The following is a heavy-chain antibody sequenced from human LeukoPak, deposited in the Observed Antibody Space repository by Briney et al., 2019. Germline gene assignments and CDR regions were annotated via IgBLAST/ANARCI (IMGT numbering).Heavy chain of an antibody. J-gene: IGHJ4*02. V-gene: IGHV3-23*01. CDR2: ISGSGGST. CDR3: AKSPYSSPTYYFDY. CDR1: GFTLSSYP. D-gene: IGHD6-13*01. Sequence: GGSLRLSCAASGFTLSSYPMSWVRQAPGKGLEWVSAISGSGGSTYYADSVKGRFTISRDNSKNTLYLQMNSLRAEDTAVYYCAKSPYSSPTYYFDYWGPGTLVTVSS.